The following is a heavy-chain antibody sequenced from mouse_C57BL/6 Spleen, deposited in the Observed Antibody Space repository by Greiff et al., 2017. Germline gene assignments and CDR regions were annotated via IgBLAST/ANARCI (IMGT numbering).Heavy chain of an antibody. D-gene: IGHD2-3*01. Sequence: VQLQQSGAELVRPGTSVKVSCKASGYAFTNYLIEWVKQRPGQGLEWIGVINPGCGGTNYNEKFKGKATLTADKSSSTAYMQRSSLTSEDAAVYCGARDRYCPWFAYWGQGTLVTVSA. CDR1: GYAFTNYL. CDR2: INPGCGGT. V-gene: IGHV1-54*01. CDR3: ARDRYCPWFAY. J-gene: IGHJ3*01.